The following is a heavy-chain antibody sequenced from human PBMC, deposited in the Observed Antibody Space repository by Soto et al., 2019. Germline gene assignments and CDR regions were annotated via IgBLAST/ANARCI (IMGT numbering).Heavy chain of an antibody. D-gene: IGHD3-9*01. Sequence: GGSLRLSCAASGFTFDDSVMNWVRQAPGQGLEWVSVLHWKRGDTDYADSVKGRFAISRDNAKNSLYLQMNSLRVEDTALYYCARAGDEFRYFDWLLPFDYWGQGTLVTVSS. CDR3: ARAGDEFRYFDWLLPFDY. CDR1: GFTFDDSV. CDR2: LHWKRGDT. V-gene: IGHV3-9*01. J-gene: IGHJ4*02.